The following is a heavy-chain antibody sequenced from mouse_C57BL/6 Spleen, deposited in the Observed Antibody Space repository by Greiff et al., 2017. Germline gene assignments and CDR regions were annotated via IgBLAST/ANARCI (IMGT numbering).Heavy chain of an antibody. D-gene: IGHD1-1*01. CDR3: ARDRGGSSLFYYAMDY. CDR1: GFTFSDYY. CDR2: SNYDGSST. Sequence: EVKLVESEGGLVQPGSSLKLSCTASGFTFSDYYMAWVRQVPEKGLEWVANSNYDGSSTTSLDSLKSRFILSRDNAKNILDLQMSSLKSEDTATYYGARDRGGSSLFYYAMDYWGQRASVTVAS. V-gene: IGHV5-16*01. J-gene: IGHJ4*01.